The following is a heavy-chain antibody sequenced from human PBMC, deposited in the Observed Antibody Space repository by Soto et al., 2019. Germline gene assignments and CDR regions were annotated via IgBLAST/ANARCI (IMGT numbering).Heavy chain of an antibody. Sequence: GESLKISCKASGFSFTSYWIAWVRQTPGKGLEWMGVFFPDDSDTRYSPSFQGQVTISADKSISTAYLQWSSLKASDTAMYYCARHSVYYDSSGPLNYYYYYGMDVWGQGTTVTVSS. CDR3: ARHSVYYDSSGPLNYYYYYGMDV. CDR2: FFPDDSDT. CDR1: GFSFTSYW. V-gene: IGHV5-51*01. J-gene: IGHJ6*02. D-gene: IGHD3-22*01.